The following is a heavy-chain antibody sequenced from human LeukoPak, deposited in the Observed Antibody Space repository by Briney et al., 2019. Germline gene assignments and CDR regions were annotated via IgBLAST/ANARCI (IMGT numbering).Heavy chain of an antibody. D-gene: IGHD3-10*01. CDR2: ISCDGSNK. CDR1: GFTFSSYA. Sequence: GRSLRLSCAASGFTFSSYAMHWVRQAPGKGLEWVAVISCDGSNKYYADSVKGRFTISRDNSKNTLYLQMNSLRAEDTAVYYCARAVNSDYGSGSYYKWGYYFDYWGQGTLVTVSS. V-gene: IGHV3-30-3*01. CDR3: ARAVNSDYGSGSYYKWGYYFDY. J-gene: IGHJ4*02.